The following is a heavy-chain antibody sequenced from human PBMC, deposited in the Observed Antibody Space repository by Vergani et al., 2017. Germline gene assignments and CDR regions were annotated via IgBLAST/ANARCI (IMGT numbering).Heavy chain of an antibody. V-gene: IGHV1-69*01. J-gene: IGHJ6*03. Sequence: QVQLVQSGAEVKKPGSSVKVSCKASGGTFSSYAISWVRQAPGQGLEWMGGIIPIFGTANYAQKFQGRVTITADESTSTAYMELSSLRSEDTAVYYCASAEYSSSSSYYYYYYMDVWGKGTTVTVPS. CDR1: GGTFSSYA. CDR3: ASAEYSSSSSYYYYYYMDV. D-gene: IGHD6-6*01. CDR2: IIPIFGTA.